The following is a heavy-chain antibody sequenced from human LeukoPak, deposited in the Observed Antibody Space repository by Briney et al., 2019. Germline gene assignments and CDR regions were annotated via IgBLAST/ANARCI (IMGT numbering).Heavy chain of an antibody. D-gene: IGHD5-18*01. CDR2: ISGSGGST. CDR1: GFTFSSYA. Sequence: GGSLRLSCAASGFTFSSYAMSWVRQAPGKGLEWVSAISGSGGSTYYADSVKGRFTISRDNSKNTLYLQMSSLRAEDTAVYYCAKQQEGYSYGEIDYWGRGTLVTASS. V-gene: IGHV3-23*01. J-gene: IGHJ4*02. CDR3: AKQQEGYSYGEIDY.